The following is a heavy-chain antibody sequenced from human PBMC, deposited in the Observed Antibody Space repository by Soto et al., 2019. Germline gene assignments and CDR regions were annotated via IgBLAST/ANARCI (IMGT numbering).Heavy chain of an antibody. CDR2: ISPHKGDT. V-gene: IGHV1-18*01. CDR3: ARDLDASGSYFTNY. CDR1: GYTFSSIG. D-gene: IGHD3-10*01. Sequence: ASVKVSCKTSGYTFSSIGISWVRQAPGQGLEWMGWISPHKGDTYYAQRLQGRVTMATDTSTSTAYMELRSLRSDDTAVYFCARDLDASGSYFTNYWGQGTLVTVSS. J-gene: IGHJ4*02.